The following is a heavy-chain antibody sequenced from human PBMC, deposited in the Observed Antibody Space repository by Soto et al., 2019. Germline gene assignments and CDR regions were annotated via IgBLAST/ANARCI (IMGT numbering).Heavy chain of an antibody. CDR2: ISGSGGST. V-gene: IGHV3-23*01. J-gene: IGHJ4*02. CDR1: GFTFSSYA. Sequence: GGSLRLSCAASGFTFSSYAMSWVRQAPGKGLEWVSAISGSGGSTYYADSVKGRFTISRDNSKNTLYLQMNSLRAEDTAVYYCAKDPNGDYGVDYFDYWGQGTLVTVSS. CDR3: AKDPNGDYGVDYFDY. D-gene: IGHD4-17*01.